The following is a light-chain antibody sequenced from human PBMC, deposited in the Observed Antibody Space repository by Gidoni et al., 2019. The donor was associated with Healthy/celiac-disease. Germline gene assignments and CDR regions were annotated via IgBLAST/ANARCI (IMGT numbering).Light chain of an antibody. Sequence: DIQMTQSPSSLSESVGDRVTLTCRASQGISNYLAWYQQKPGKVPKLLIYAASTLQSWVPSRFSGSGSGTDFTLTISSLQPEDVATYYCQKYNSAPRTLXQXTKVEIK. CDR1: QGISNY. CDR3: QKYNSAPRT. J-gene: IGKJ1*01. CDR2: AAS. V-gene: IGKV1-27*01.